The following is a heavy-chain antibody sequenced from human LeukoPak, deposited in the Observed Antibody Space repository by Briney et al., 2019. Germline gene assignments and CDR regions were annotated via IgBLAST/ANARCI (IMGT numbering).Heavy chain of an antibody. J-gene: IGHJ4*02. Sequence: GRSLRLSCAASGFTFRSYGMHWIRQAPGKGLEWVAVISYDGSNEFYADSLKGRFTISRDNSKNTLYLQMNSLRAEDTGVYYCAKEGLDESPDYWGQGTLVTVSS. CDR1: GFTFRSYG. V-gene: IGHV3-30*18. CDR2: ISYDGSNE. CDR3: AKEGLDESPDY.